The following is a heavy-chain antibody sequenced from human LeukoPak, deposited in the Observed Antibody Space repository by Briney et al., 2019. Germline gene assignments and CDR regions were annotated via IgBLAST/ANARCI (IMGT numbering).Heavy chain of an antibody. CDR2: IFYSGTT. V-gene: IGHV4-39*07. CDR3: ARGTITTVTDS. Sequence: PSETLSLTCTVSSGSLTSGHNYWGWIRQAPGTGLEWIGSIFYSGTTYYNPSLKSRVTMSIDTSKHQFSLNLISVTAADTAVYYCARGTITTVTDSWGPGTLVTVSS. J-gene: IGHJ4*02. D-gene: IGHD4-17*01. CDR1: SGSLTSGHNY.